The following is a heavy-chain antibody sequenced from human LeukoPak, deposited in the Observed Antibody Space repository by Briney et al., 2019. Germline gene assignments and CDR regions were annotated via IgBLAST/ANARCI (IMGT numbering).Heavy chain of an antibody. CDR3: AKGPYYYGSGSYFDY. CDR2: ISGSGGST. J-gene: IGHJ4*02. D-gene: IGHD3-10*01. Sequence: GGSLRLSCAASGFTFSSYGMSWVRQAPGKGLEWVSAISGSGGSTYYADSVKGRFTISRDNSKNTLYLQMNSLRAEDTAVYYCAKGPYYYGSGSYFDYWGQGTLVTVSS. V-gene: IGHV3-23*01. CDR1: GFTFSSYG.